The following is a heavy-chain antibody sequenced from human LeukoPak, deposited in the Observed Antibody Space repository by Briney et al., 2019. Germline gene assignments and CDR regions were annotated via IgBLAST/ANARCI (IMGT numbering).Heavy chain of an antibody. J-gene: IGHJ3*02. D-gene: IGHD1-26*01. CDR1: GGTFSSYT. Sequence: SVKVSRKASGGTFSSYTICWGRHAPGQGLGWMGRIIPILGIANYAQKFQGRVTITADKSTSTAYMELSSMRSEGTAVYYCARDWIVGGAGDAFDIWGQGTMVTVSS. CDR2: IIPILGIA. CDR3: ARDWIVGGAGDAFDI. V-gene: IGHV1-69*04.